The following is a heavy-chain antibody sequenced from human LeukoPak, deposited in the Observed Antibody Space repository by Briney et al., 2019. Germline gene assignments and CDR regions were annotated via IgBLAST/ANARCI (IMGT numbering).Heavy chain of an antibody. Sequence: PSETLSLTCTVSGGSISGYYWSWIRQPAGKGLEWIGRIYTSGSTNYNPSLKSRVTMSVDTSKNQYSLKLSSVTAADTAVYYCARSTPIAGYYFDYWGQGTLVTVSS. CDR1: GGSISGYY. CDR2: IYTSGST. CDR3: ARSTPIAGYYFDY. D-gene: IGHD2-2*01. V-gene: IGHV4-4*07. J-gene: IGHJ4*02.